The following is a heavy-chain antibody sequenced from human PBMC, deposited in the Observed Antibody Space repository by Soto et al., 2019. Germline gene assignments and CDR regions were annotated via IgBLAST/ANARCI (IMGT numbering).Heavy chain of an antibody. CDR2: IYRTGST. J-gene: IGHJ5*01. V-gene: IGHV4-4*02. D-gene: IGHD1-1*01. CDR1: PGSFSSNNW. CDR3: ASRGPGTGIAS. Sequence: QVQLQESGPGLVKPSETLSLTCGVSPGSFSSNNWWTWVRQPPGQGLGWIGEIYRTGSTNYNTSLKSRLTISLDKSVNQFSLRLTALTAADTAMYFCASRGPGTGIASWGQGTLVTVSS.